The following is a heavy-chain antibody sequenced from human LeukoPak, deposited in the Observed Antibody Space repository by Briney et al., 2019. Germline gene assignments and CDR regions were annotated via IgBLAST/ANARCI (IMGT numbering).Heavy chain of an antibody. J-gene: IGHJ4*02. D-gene: IGHD2-2*01. Sequence: GGSLRLSCVVSGFTFSSYAMSWVRQAPGKGLEWVSAISGSGGSTYYADSVKGRFTISRDNSKNTLYLQMNSLRAEDTAVYYCATSGYCSSTSCYPIDYWGQGTLVTVSS. CDR3: ATSGYCSSTSCYPIDY. CDR2: ISGSGGST. CDR1: GFTFSSYA. V-gene: IGHV3-23*01.